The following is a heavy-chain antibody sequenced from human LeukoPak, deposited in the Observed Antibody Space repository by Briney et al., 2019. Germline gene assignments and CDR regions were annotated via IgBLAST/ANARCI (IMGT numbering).Heavy chain of an antibody. CDR2: VNPHSGGR. J-gene: IGHJ4*02. D-gene: IGHD6-13*01. Sequence: GASVKVTCKASGYTFTDYFIGWVRQAPGQGLEWVGWVNPHSGGRNLAQKFQGRVTMTRDTSSTTAYLELSGLTSDDTAMYYCAKVRDRLSSFYPAAWGQGTLVTVSS. CDR3: AKVRDRLSSFYPAA. V-gene: IGHV1-2*02. CDR1: GYTFTDYF.